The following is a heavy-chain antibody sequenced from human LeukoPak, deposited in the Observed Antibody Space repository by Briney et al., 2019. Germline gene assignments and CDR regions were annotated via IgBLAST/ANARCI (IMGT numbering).Heavy chain of an antibody. CDR2: ISGSGGST. J-gene: IGHJ6*04. D-gene: IGHD3-10*01. CDR1: GFTFSSYA. CDR3: AKEGDYGSGSYYYYGMDV. Sequence: GGSLRRSCAASGFTFSSYAMSWVRQAPGKGLEWVSAISGSGGSTYYADSVKGRFTISRDNSKNTLYLQMNSLRAEDTAVYYCAKEGDYGSGSYYYYGMDVWGKGTTVTVSS. V-gene: IGHV3-23*01.